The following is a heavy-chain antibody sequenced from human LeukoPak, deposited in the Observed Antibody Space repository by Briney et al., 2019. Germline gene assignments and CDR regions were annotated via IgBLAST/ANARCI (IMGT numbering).Heavy chain of an antibody. Sequence: ASVKVSCKAPGYTFTSYYMHWVRQAPGQGLEWMGIINPSGGSTSYAQKFQGRVTMTRDTSTSTVYMELSSLRSEDTAVYYCARSRGNWGSHYYYYGMDVWGQGTTVTVSS. CDR1: GYTFTSYY. J-gene: IGHJ6*02. CDR2: INPSGGST. CDR3: ARSRGNWGSHYYYYGMDV. D-gene: IGHD7-27*01. V-gene: IGHV1-46*01.